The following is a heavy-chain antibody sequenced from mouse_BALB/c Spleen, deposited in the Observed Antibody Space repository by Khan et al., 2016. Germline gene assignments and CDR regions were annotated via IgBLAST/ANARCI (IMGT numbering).Heavy chain of an antibody. CDR1: GYTFSTHW. J-gene: IGHJ4*01. CDR3: AKWLLGAMDY. CDR2: ILPGSGSV. Sequence: QVQLQQSGAELMKPGASVKISCKATGYTFSTHWIEWVKQRPGHGLEWIGEILPGSGSVTYNEKFKDKATFTEATSSNPAYMQLSSLTSEDSAVYYCAKWLLGAMDYWGQGTSVTVSS. D-gene: IGHD2-3*01. V-gene: IGHV1-9*01.